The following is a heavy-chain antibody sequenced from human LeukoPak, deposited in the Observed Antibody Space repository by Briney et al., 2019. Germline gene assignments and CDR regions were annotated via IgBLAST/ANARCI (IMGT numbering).Heavy chain of an antibody. Sequence: SETLSLTCAVSGGSISSGGYSWSWIRQPPGKGLEGIGYIYHSGSTYYNPSLKSRVTISVDRSKNQFSLKLSSVTAADTAVYYCARGTGYGYYYGMDVWGQGTTVTVSS. CDR3: ARGTGYGYYYGMDV. D-gene: IGHD2-15*01. V-gene: IGHV4-30-2*01. J-gene: IGHJ6*02. CDR1: GGSISSGGYS. CDR2: IYHSGST.